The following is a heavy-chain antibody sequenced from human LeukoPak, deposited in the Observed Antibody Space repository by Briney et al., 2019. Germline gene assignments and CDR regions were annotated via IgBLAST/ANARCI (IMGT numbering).Heavy chain of an antibody. V-gene: IGHV4-59*01. D-gene: IGHD1-26*01. J-gene: IGHJ4*02. CDR1: GGSIRNNY. Sequence: SETLSLTCTVSGGSIRNNYWSWIRQPPGKGLEWIGFIYYSGNTNYNPSLRSRITISVDTSKNQFSLKLTSVTAADTAVYFCARVIRGSACRIYFDYWGQGALVTVSS. CDR3: ARVIRGSACRIYFDY. CDR2: IYYSGNT.